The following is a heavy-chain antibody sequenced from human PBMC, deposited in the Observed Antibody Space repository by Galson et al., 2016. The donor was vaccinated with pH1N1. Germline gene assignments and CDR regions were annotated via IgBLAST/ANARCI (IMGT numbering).Heavy chain of an antibody. CDR3: AKVTDVCTVTRCFPYGMHA. CDR1: GFTFSSYA. CDR2: ISGSGGTT. J-gene: IGHJ6*02. D-gene: IGHD2-2*01. V-gene: IGHV3-23*01. Sequence: SLRLSCAASGFTFSSYAMYWVRQAPGKGLEWVSAISGSGGTTHDADSVKGRFTISRDNSKNTLYLQMPSLRAEDTATYYCAKVTDVCTVTRCFPYGMHAWGQGTTVTVSS.